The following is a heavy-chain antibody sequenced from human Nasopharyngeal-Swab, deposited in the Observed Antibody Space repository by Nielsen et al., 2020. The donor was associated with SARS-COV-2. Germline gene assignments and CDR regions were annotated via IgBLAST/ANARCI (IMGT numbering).Heavy chain of an antibody. Sequence: GGSLRLSCVASGVVFSKYWMHWVRQAPGKGLEWVSAISGSGGSTYYADSVQGRFTISRDNSKNTLYLQMNSLRAEDTAVYYCAKTGDVWGQGTTVTVSS. V-gene: IGHV3-23*01. J-gene: IGHJ6*02. CDR1: GVVFSKYW. CDR3: AKTGDV. CDR2: ISGSGGST.